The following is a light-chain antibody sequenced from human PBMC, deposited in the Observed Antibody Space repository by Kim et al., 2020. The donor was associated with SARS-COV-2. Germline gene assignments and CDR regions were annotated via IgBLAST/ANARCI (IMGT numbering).Light chain of an antibody. CDR2: DAS. Sequence: EIVLTQSRGTVSLSPGERATLSCRASQTVSSSYLAWYQQKPGQAPRLLINDASRRATGIPDRFSGSGSGTDFTLTISRLEPEDFAVYYCQQYASSPTTFGGGTKVDIK. J-gene: IGKJ4*01. CDR1: QTVSSSY. CDR3: QQYASSPTT. V-gene: IGKV3-20*01.